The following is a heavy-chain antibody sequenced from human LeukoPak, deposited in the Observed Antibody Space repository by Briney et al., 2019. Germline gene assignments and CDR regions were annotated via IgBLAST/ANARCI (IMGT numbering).Heavy chain of an antibody. D-gene: IGHD2-21*01. J-gene: IGHJ3*02. Sequence: GESLKISCKGSGYSFTSYWIGWVRQMPGKGLEWMGIIYPGDSDTTYSPSFQGQATISADKSISIAFLQWSSLKASDSAMYYCASLRSYSDAFDIWGQGTMVTVSS. CDR1: GYSFTSYW. V-gene: IGHV5-51*01. CDR2: IYPGDSDT. CDR3: ASLRSYSDAFDI.